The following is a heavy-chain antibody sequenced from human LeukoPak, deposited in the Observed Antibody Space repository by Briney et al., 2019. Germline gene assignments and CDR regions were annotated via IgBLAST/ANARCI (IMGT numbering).Heavy chain of an antibody. CDR3: ARGDYCSSTSCSFDP. CDR2: IYPGDSDT. J-gene: IGHJ5*02. Sequence: YWSWIRQPPGKGLEWIGYIYPGDSDTRYSPSFQGQVTISADKSISTAYLQWSSLKASDTAMYYCARGDYCSSTSCSFDPWGQGTLVTVSS. CDR1: YW. V-gene: IGHV5-51*01. D-gene: IGHD2-2*01.